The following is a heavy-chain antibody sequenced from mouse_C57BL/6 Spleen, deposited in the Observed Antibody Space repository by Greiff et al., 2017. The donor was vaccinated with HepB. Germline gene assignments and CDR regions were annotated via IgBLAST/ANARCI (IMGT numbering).Heavy chain of an antibody. CDR1: GYTFTSYW. CDR3: ARDVIYDGYLYYAMDY. D-gene: IGHD2-3*01. V-gene: IGHV1-52*01. J-gene: IGHJ4*01. CDR2: IDPSDSET. Sequence: QVQLQQPGAELVRPGSSVKLSCKASGYTFTSYWMHWVKQRPIQGLEWIGNIDPSDSETHYNQKFKDKATLTVDKSSSTAYMQLSSLTSEDSAVYYCARDVIYDGYLYYAMDYWGQGTSVTVSS.